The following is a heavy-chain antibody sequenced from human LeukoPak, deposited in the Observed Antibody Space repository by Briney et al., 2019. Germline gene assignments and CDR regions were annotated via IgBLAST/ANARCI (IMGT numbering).Heavy chain of an antibody. Sequence: GGSLRLSCAASGFTFSSYSMNWVRQAPGKGLEWVSSISSSSSYIYYADSVKGRFTISRDNAKNSLYLQMNSLRAEDTAVYYCARDRKWLHPIEYWGQGTLVTVSS. CDR1: GFTFSSYS. D-gene: IGHD5-24*01. J-gene: IGHJ4*02. CDR3: ARDRKWLHPIEY. CDR2: ISSSSSYI. V-gene: IGHV3-21*01.